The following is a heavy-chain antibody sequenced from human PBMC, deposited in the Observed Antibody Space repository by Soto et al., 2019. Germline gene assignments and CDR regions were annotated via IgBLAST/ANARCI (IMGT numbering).Heavy chain of an antibody. Sequence: PGGSLRLSCAASGFTFSNYWMHWVRQAPGKGLVWVSRINIDGSGTTYADSVKGRVTISRENDKNTVFLEMKNLRAEDTAVYYCARDSYAPDXWGQGTTVTVS. V-gene: IGHV3-74*03. CDR3: ARDSYAPDX. CDR1: GFTFSNYW. J-gene: IGHJ6*02. CDR2: INIDGSGT. D-gene: IGHD4-17*01.